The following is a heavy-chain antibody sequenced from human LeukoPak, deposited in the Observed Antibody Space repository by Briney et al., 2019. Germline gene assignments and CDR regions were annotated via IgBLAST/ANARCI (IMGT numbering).Heavy chain of an antibody. D-gene: IGHD5-24*01. J-gene: IGHJ4*02. CDR2: ITASGRDT. V-gene: IGHV3-23*01. CDR3: ATKRDGFTL. Sequence: GGSLGLSCTASGFSFNTYAMTWVRQAPGKGPEWISAITASGRDTYYADSVKGRVTISRDNSNNMLFLQMNSLRAEDTALYYCATKRDGFTLWGQGTQVTVSS. CDR1: GFSFNTYA.